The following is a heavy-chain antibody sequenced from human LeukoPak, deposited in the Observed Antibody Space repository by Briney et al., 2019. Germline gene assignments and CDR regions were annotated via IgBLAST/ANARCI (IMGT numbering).Heavy chain of an antibody. Sequence: PSETLSLTCAVYGGSFSGYYWSWIRQPPGKGLEWIGSIYYSGSTYYNPSLKSRVTISVDTSKNQFSLKLSSVTAADTAVYYCARRRWLQFDYWGQGTLVTVSS. J-gene: IGHJ4*02. CDR1: GGSFSGYY. V-gene: IGHV4-34*01. CDR3: ARRRWLQFDY. D-gene: IGHD5-24*01. CDR2: IYYSGST.